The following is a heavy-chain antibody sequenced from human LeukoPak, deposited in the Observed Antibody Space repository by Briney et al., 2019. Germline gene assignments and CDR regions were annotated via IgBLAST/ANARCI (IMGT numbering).Heavy chain of an antibody. Sequence: GGSLRLSCAASGYTLSRYWMHWVRQAPGNGLVWVSRINPDGSSTGYADSVKGRFTISRDNAKNTLYLQMNSLRAEDTAVYYCATGSVRYSASWYSQEGDYWGQGTLVTVSS. D-gene: IGHD6-13*01. CDR1: GYTLSRYW. V-gene: IGHV3-74*01. CDR3: ATGSVRYSASWYSQEGDY. CDR2: INPDGSST. J-gene: IGHJ4*02.